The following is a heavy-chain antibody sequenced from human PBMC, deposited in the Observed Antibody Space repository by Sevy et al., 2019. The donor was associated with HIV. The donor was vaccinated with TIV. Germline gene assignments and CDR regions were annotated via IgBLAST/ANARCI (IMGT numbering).Heavy chain of an antibody. D-gene: IGHD6-13*01. CDR2: IWYDGNNK. CDR3: VRAIAADGSF. V-gene: IGHV3-33*01. Sequence: GGSLRLSCAASGFLLSSYGMHWVRQAPGKGLEWVALIWYDGNNKNYADSVKGRFTISRDNARNLLYLQMNSLRAEDTALYYCVRAIAADGSFWGQGALVTVSS. CDR1: GFLLSSYG. J-gene: IGHJ4*02.